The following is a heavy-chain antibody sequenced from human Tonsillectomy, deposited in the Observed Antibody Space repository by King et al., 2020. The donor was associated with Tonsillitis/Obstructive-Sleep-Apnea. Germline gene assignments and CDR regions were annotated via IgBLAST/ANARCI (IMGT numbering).Heavy chain of an antibody. CDR1: GYTFTSYD. CDR3: ARDLSGYYYMDV. Sequence: VRLVESGAEVKKPGASVKVSCKASGYTFTSYDINWVRQATGQGLEWMGWMNPNSGNTGYAQKFQGRVTMTRNTSISTAYMELSSLRSEDTAVYYCARDLSGYYYMDVWGKGTTVTVSS. D-gene: IGHD1-26*01. CDR2: MNPNSGNT. V-gene: IGHV1-8*01. J-gene: IGHJ6*03.